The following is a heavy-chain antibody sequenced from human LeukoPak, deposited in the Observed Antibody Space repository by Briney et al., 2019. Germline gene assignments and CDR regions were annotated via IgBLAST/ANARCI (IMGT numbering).Heavy chain of an antibody. J-gene: IGHJ3*02. CDR2: INAGNGNT. CDR3: ARSAMIYCSGGSCYEWYAFDI. D-gene: IGHD2-15*01. CDR1: GYTFTSYG. Sequence: APVKVSCKASGYTFTSYGISWVRQAPGQRLEWMGWINAGNGNTKYSQKFQGRVTITRDTSASTAYMELSSLRSEDTAVYYCARSAMIYCSGGSCYEWYAFDIWGQGTMVTVSS. V-gene: IGHV1-3*01.